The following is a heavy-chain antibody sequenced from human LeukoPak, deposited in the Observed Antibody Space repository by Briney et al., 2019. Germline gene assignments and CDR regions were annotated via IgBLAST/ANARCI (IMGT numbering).Heavy chain of an antibody. V-gene: IGHV1-18*01. CDR2: ISAYNGNT. D-gene: IGHD2-2*01. J-gene: IGHJ6*02. CDR3: ARVSRAPYYYYYGMDV. Sequence: ASVKVSCKASGYTFTSYGIGWVRQAPGQGLERMGWISAYNGNTNYAQKLQGRVTMTTDTSTSTAYMELRSLRSDDTAVYYCARVSRAPYYYYYGMDVWGQGTTVTVSS. CDR1: GYTFTSYG.